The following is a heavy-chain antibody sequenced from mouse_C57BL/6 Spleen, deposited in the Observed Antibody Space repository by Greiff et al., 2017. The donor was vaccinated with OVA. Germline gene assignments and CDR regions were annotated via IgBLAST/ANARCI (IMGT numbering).Heavy chain of an antibody. D-gene: IGHD3-2*02. J-gene: IGHJ2*01. V-gene: IGHV5-4*01. Sequence: EVKLVESGGGLVKPGGSLKLSCAASGFTFSSYAMSWVRQTPEKKLEWVATISDGGSYTYYPDNVKGRFTISRDNAKNNLYLQMSHLKSEDTAMYYCARDLRGFDFFDYWGQGTTLTVSS. CDR2: ISDGGSYT. CDR3: ARDLRGFDFFDY. CDR1: GFTFSSYA.